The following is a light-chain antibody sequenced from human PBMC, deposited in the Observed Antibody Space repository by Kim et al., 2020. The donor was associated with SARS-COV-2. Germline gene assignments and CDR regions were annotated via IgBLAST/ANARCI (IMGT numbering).Light chain of an antibody. CDR2: GAS. CDR3: QQYNNWPPMYT. CDR1: QSLGSN. J-gene: IGKJ2*01. V-gene: IGKV3-15*01. Sequence: SPGERATRSCRASQSLGSNLAWYQQKPGQAPRLLIYGASTRAPGIPATFSGSGSGTEFTLTISSLQSEDFAVYYCQQYNNWPPMYTFGQGTKLEI.